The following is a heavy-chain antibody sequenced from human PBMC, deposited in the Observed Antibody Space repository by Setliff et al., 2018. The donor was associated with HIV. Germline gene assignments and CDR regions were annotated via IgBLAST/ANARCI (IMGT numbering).Heavy chain of an antibody. Sequence: SETLSLTCAVSGYSISTAYYWGWIRQPPGKGLEWIGSVYHSGTTYYNPSLKSRVTIPVDMSNNQFSLKVTSVTAADTAVYYCMRGRSITIFGVVYFDFWGQGTQVTVSS. D-gene: IGHD3-3*01. CDR3: MRGRSITIFGVVYFDF. J-gene: IGHJ4*02. CDR2: VYHSGTT. CDR1: GYSISTAYY. V-gene: IGHV4-38-2*01.